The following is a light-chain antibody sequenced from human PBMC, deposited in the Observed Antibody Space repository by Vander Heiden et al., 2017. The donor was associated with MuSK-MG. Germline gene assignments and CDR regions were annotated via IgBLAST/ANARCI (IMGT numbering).Light chain of an antibody. CDR1: QSVTTY. CDR3: QQSYTTPFT. J-gene: IGKJ4*01. V-gene: IGKV1-39*01. CDR2: APS. Sequence: DIQRTQCRSSLSGSVGDRVPLTCRASQSVTTYLTWYPHKPGRAPKLLMFAPSSLQSGVPLSFSGSGYVTDFTLTISRLQPEAFATYYCQQSYTTPFTFGGGPKVEIK.